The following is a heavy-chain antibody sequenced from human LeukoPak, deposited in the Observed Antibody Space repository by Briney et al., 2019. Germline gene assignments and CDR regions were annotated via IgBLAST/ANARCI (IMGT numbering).Heavy chain of an antibody. CDR1: GGSISSYY. Sequence: SETLSLTCTVSGGSISSYYWTWIRQPPGKGLEWIGYICNSRGTNYNPSLRSRVTISVDTSKNQFSLMVNSVTAADTAVYYCARRNILTEGEAFDIWGQGTMVTVSP. J-gene: IGHJ3*02. CDR3: ARRNILTEGEAFDI. CDR2: ICNSRGT. D-gene: IGHD3-9*01. V-gene: IGHV4-59*08.